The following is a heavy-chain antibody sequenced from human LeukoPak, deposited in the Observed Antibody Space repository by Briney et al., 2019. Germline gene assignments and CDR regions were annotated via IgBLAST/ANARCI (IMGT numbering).Heavy chain of an antibody. Sequence: PGGSLRLSCAASGFTVSSNYMSWVRQAPGKGLEWVSAISGSGGSTYYADSVKGRFTISRDNSKNTLYLQMNSLRAEDTAVYYCAKDGGYSYGYALYYFDYWGQGTLVTVSS. CDR3: AKDGGYSYGYALYYFDY. CDR2: ISGSGGST. D-gene: IGHD5-18*01. CDR1: GFTVSSNY. V-gene: IGHV3-23*01. J-gene: IGHJ4*02.